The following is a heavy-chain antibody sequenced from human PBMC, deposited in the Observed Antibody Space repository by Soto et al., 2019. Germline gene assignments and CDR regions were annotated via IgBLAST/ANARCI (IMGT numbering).Heavy chain of an antibody. J-gene: IGHJ6*02. D-gene: IGHD2-2*01. CDR3: AIVPAASMFSYYYGMDV. CDR2: IYYSGST. CDR1: GGSISSYD. Sequence: PSETLSLTCTVSGGSISSYDWSWIRQPPGKGLEWIGYIYYSGSTNYNPSLKSRVTISVDTSKNQFSLKLSSVTAADTAVYYCAIVPAASMFSYYYGMDVWGQGTTVTVSS. V-gene: IGHV4-59*01.